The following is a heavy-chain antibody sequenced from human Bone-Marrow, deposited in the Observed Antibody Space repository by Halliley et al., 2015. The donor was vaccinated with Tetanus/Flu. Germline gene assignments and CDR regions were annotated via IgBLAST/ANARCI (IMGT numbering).Heavy chain of an antibody. CDR1: GFTFSTYA. V-gene: IGHV3-23*01. CDR2: ISGIGDKI. Sequence: PLRLSCAASGFTFSTYAMSWVRQAPGKGLEWVSLISGIGDKIYFADSVKGRFTVSRDNSKNTLYLQMNSLRAEDTAVYYCAKRNYCSTSTCCFDYWGQGTLVTVSS. J-gene: IGHJ4*02. D-gene: IGHD2-2*01. CDR3: AKRNYCSTSTCCFDY.